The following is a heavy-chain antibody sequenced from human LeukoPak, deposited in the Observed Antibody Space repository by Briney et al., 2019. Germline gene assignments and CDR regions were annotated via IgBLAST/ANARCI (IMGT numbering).Heavy chain of an antibody. V-gene: IGHV4-4*07. CDR3: ARGGKATVVTM. CDR1: GGSINSYY. D-gene: IGHD4-23*01. J-gene: IGHJ4*02. CDR2: IYSSGST. Sequence: SETLSLTCTVSGGSINSYYWSWIRQPAGKGLEWIGRIYSSGSTNYNPSLKSRASMSVDTSKNQFSLKLTSVTAADTAVYYCARGGKATVVTMWGQGILVTVSS.